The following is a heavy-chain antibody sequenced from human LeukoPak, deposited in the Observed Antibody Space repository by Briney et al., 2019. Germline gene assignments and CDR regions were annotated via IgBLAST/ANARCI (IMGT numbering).Heavy chain of an antibody. J-gene: IGHJ5*02. CDR2: INPNSGGT. CDR3: AREGIAEPDTNWFDP. V-gene: IGHV1-2*04. D-gene: IGHD6-13*01. Sequence: GASVKVSCKASGYTFTGYYMHWVRQAPGQGLEWMGWINPNSGGTNYAQKFQGWVTMTRDTSISTAYMELSRLTSDDTAVYYCAREGIAEPDTNWFDPWGQGTLVTVSS. CDR1: GYTFTGYY.